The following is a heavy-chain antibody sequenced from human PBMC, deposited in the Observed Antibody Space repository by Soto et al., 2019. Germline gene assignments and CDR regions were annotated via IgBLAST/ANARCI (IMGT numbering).Heavy chain of an antibody. V-gene: IGHV1-69*06. CDR1: GGTFSRYS. D-gene: IGHD6-19*01. Sequence: ASVKVSCKASGGTFSRYSFSWLRQAPGQGLEWVGGLNPVFGTPKYSRRFQGRVTVTADKSTSTAYMELSSLRSDDTAVYFCARQAVAGTSEFDYWGQGTLVTVSS. CDR2: LNPVFGTP. CDR3: ARQAVAGTSEFDY. J-gene: IGHJ4*02.